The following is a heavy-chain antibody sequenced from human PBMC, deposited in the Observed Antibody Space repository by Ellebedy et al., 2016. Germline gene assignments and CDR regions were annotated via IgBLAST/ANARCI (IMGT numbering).Heavy chain of an antibody. CDR3: ARQKVAMAILGYYYYGMDV. CDR1: GGSISSYY. V-gene: IGHV4-59*08. J-gene: IGHJ6*02. D-gene: IGHD2-2*01. CDR2: IYYSGST. Sequence: SETLSLTXTVSGGSISSYYWSWIRQPPGKGLEWIGYIYYSGSTNYNPSLKSRVTISVDTSKNQFSPKLSSVTAADTAVYYCARQKVAMAILGYYYYGMDVWGQGTTVTVSS.